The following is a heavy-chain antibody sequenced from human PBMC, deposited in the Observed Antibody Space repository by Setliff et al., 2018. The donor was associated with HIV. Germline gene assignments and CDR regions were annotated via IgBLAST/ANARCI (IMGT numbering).Heavy chain of an antibody. Sequence: SETLSLTCAVYGYSISTAYYWAWIRQSPGKGLEWIGGFHHSGSAHYNPSLKSRVTISGQTSKNQFSLTLTSVTAADTAIYYCARQGAGYYYDSSDYYTGNGFDMWGQGTMVTV. D-gene: IGHD3-22*01. CDR3: ARQGAGYYYDSSDYYTGNGFDM. CDR1: GYSISTAYY. CDR2: FHHSGSA. J-gene: IGHJ3*02. V-gene: IGHV4-38-2*01.